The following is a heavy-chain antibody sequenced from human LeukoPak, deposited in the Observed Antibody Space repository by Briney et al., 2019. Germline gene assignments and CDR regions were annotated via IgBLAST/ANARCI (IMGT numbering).Heavy chain of an antibody. V-gene: IGHV3-30*02. CDR3: AKAPRFGDHATEYYYYMHV. CDR1: GFTVSSHG. D-gene: IGHD3-16*01. Sequence: GGSLRLSCAASGFTVSSHGMHWVHQAPGKGLEWVAFIRYDGSNKYYADSVKGRFTISRDNSKNTLYLQMNSLRAEDTAVYYCAKAPRFGDHATEYYYYMHVWGKGTTVTVSS. J-gene: IGHJ6*03. CDR2: IRYDGSNK.